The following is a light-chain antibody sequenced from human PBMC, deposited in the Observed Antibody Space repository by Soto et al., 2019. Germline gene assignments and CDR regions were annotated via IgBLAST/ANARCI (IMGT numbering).Light chain of an antibody. CDR3: QQYNNWPQT. CDR1: QSISSN. Sequence: EIVITQSPSALSLSPVERSTLSCRASQSISSNLAWYQQKPGQAPRLLIYGASTRATGAPARFSGSGSGTEFTLTISSLQSEDFAVYYCQQYNNWPQTFGQGTKVDIK. CDR2: GAS. V-gene: IGKV3-15*01. J-gene: IGKJ1*01.